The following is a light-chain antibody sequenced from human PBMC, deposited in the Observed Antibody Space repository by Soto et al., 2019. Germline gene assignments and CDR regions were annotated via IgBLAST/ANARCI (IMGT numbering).Light chain of an antibody. Sequence: EIAMTQSPATLSVPPGERATLSCRASQSVSSDLAWYQQKPGQAPMLLIYGASTRATGIPVRFSGSGSGTEFTLTISSLQSEDFAVYYCQQYNNWAWTFGQGTKVDIK. CDR3: QQYNNWAWT. CDR1: QSVSSD. CDR2: GAS. V-gene: IGKV3-15*01. J-gene: IGKJ1*01.